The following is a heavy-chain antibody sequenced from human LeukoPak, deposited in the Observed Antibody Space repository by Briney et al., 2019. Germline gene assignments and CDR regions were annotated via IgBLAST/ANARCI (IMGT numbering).Heavy chain of an antibody. D-gene: IGHD3-9*01. J-gene: IGHJ6*02. Sequence: PSQTLSLTCTVSGGSISSGDYYWSWIRQPPGKGLEWIGYIYYSGSTYYNPSLKSRVTISVDTSKNQFSLKLSSVTAADTAVYYCARVGYYDILTGLGYGMDVWGQGTTVTVSS. CDR1: GGSISSGDYY. CDR3: ARVGYYDILTGLGYGMDV. CDR2: IYYSGST. V-gene: IGHV4-30-4*01.